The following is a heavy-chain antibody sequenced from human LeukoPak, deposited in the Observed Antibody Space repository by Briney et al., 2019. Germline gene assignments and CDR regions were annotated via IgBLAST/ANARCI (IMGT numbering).Heavy chain of an antibody. CDR3: ARVLPVASRDY. D-gene: IGHD2-2*01. Sequence: PGGSLRLSCAASGFTFSTYWMSWVRQAPGKELEWVANIKQDGSDKFYVDSVRGRFTISRDNAKNSMYLQMSSLRAEDTAIYYCARVLPVASRDYWGQGTLVTVSS. J-gene: IGHJ4*02. CDR1: GFTFSTYW. CDR2: IKQDGSDK. V-gene: IGHV3-7*01.